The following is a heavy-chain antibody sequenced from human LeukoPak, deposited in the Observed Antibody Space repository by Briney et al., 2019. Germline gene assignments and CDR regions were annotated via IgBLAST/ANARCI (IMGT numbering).Heavy chain of an antibody. CDR2: IIPILGIA. CDR1: GGTFSSYT. V-gene: IGHV1-69*02. J-gene: IGHJ4*02. D-gene: IGHD4-11*01. CDR3: ARVSLADYTFDY. Sequence: SVKVSCKASGGTFSSYTISWVRQAPGQGLEWMGRIIPILGIANYAQKFQGRVTITADKSTSTAYMELSSLRSEDTAVYYCARVSLADYTFDYWGQGTLVTVSS.